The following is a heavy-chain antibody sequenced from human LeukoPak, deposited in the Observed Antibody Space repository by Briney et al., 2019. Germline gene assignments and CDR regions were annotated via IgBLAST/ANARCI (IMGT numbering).Heavy chain of an antibody. Sequence: ASVKVSCKTSGYTFTDSYMHWVRQAPGQGLEWIGWINPNAGDTTYAQGFHGRVTMTRDTSISTVYMELNSLKLDDTAVYYCTREGRVGVPFDYWGQGTLDTVSS. CDR1: GYTFTDSY. V-gene: IGHV1-2*02. CDR2: INPNAGDT. CDR3: TREGRVGVPFDY. J-gene: IGHJ4*02. D-gene: IGHD2-15*01.